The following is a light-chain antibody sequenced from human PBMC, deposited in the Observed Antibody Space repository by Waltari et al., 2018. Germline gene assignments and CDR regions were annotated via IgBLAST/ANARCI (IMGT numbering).Light chain of an antibody. J-gene: IGKJ1*01. V-gene: IGKV4-1*01. CDR3: QKYDNVPWT. CDR1: QSVLNRDTKKSY. CDR2: WAS. Sequence: DIVMTQSPDSLAVSLGERATLPCRYSQSVLNRDTKKSYLAWYQQKSGQTPKLLIYWASTRESGVPDRFSGSGSGTDFTLTITSLQPEDFATYYCQKYDNVPWTFGQGTKV.